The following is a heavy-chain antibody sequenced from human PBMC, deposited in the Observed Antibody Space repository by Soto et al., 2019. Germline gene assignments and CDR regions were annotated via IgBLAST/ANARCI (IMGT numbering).Heavy chain of an antibody. V-gene: IGHV4-59*01. Sequence: SETLSLTCTVSGGSISSYYWSWIRQPPGKGLEWIGYIFYSGSTNYNPSLKSRVTISVDTSKNQFSLKLSSVTAADTAVYYCARALYCSSTSCYSYYGMDVWGQGTTVTVSS. CDR1: GGSISSYY. CDR2: IFYSGST. D-gene: IGHD2-2*01. J-gene: IGHJ6*02. CDR3: ARALYCSSTSCYSYYGMDV.